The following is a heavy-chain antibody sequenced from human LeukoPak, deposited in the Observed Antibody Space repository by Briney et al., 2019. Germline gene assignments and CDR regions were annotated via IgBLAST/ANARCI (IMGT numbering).Heavy chain of an antibody. V-gene: IGHV2-70*04. CDR2: IDWDDDK. CDR1: AGSISSYY. Sequence: TLSLTCSVSAGSISSYYWSWIRQPPGKALEWLSRIDWDDDKFYSTSLKTRLTIYKDTSKNQVVLTMTNMHLVDTAPYYCAQTRLGYPFHYWRQGTLVSVPS. J-gene: IGHJ4*02. CDR3: AQTRLGYPFHY. D-gene: IGHD6-13*01.